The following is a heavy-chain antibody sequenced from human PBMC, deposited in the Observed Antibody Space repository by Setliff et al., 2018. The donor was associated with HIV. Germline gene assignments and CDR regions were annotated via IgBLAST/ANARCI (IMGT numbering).Heavy chain of an antibody. Sequence: GASVKVSCKASGYTFISYGVSWVRQAPGQGLEWMGGIIPIFGIANYAQKFQDRVTITTDESTTTAYMEVSSLRSEDTAVYYCARGWIEQQLVWNYWGQGTLVTVSS. CDR2: IIPIFGIA. CDR3: ARGWIEQQLVWNY. CDR1: GYTFISYG. J-gene: IGHJ4*02. D-gene: IGHD6-13*01. V-gene: IGHV1-69*05.